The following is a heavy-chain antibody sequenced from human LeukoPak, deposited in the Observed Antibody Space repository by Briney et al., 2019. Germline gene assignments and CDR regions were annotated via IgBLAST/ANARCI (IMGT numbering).Heavy chain of an antibody. CDR2: FYNSGRS. Sequence: PSETLSLTCTVSDDSISDYYRGWIRQPPGKGLEWIGYFYNSGRSTYNPSLKSRVTISADASKNHFSLKLNSVTTADTAVYYCTRGAGWLIDYWGQGILVTVSS. CDR3: TRGAGWLIDY. J-gene: IGHJ4*02. D-gene: IGHD3-16*01. V-gene: IGHV4-59*01. CDR1: DDSISDYY.